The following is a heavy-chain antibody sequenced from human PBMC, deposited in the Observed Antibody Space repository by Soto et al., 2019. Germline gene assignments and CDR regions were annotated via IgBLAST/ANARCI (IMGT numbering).Heavy chain of an antibody. CDR3: ARDKRKVPAAMTPWFDP. J-gene: IGHJ5*02. CDR1: GYTFTGYY. V-gene: IGHV1-2*02. D-gene: IGHD2-2*01. Sequence: GASVKVSCKASGYTFTGYYMHWVRQAPGQGLEWMGWINPNSGGTNYAQKFQGRVTMTRDTSISTAYMELSRLRSDDTAVYYCARDKRKVPAAMTPWFDPWGQGTLVTVSS. CDR2: INPNSGGT.